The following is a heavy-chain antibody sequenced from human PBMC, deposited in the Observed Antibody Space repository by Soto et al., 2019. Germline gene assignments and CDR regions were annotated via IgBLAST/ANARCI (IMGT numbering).Heavy chain of an antibody. CDR1: GYALTGHY. V-gene: IGHV1-2*02. CDR2: IGPESGDT. Sequence: GASVKVSCKASGYALTGHYIRWVRQAPEQGPEWMGEIGPESGDTRYAQKFQGRVTMTRDTSITTVYMELKNLSPDDTAVDYCGRGRSGQIVVIYWGQGTPVTVSS. CDR3: GRGRSGQIVVIY. J-gene: IGHJ4*02. D-gene: IGHD3-22*01.